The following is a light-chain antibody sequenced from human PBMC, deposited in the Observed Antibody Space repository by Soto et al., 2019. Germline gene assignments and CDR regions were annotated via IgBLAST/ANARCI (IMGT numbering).Light chain of an antibody. CDR1: QGIRND. Sequence: ASQMTQSLSSLSASVGDRVTITCRASQGIRNDLGCYQQKPGKAPKLLIYAASSLQSGVPSRFSGSGSGTDFTLTISSLQPEDFATYYCLQDYNYPLTFGGGTKV. CDR3: LQDYNYPLT. CDR2: AAS. V-gene: IGKV1-6*01. J-gene: IGKJ4*01.